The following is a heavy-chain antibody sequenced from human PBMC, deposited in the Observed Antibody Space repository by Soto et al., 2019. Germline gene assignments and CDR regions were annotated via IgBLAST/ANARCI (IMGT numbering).Heavy chain of an antibody. V-gene: IGHV3-30*18. Sequence: QVQLVESGGGVVQPGRSLRLSCAASGFTFSSYGMHWVRQAPGKGLEWVAVISYDGSNKYYADSVKGRFTISRDNSKNMLYLQMNSRRAEDTVVYYCAKDLSDIVLVVYGIKENNFDYWGQGTLVTVSS. CDR1: GFTFSSYG. CDR2: ISYDGSNK. CDR3: AKDLSDIVLVVYGIKENNFDY. J-gene: IGHJ4*02. D-gene: IGHD2-8*01.